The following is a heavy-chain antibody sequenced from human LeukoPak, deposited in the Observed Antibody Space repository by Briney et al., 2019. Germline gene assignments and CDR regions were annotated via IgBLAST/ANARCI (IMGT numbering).Heavy chain of an antibody. V-gene: IGHV3-48*01. CDR3: ARGAAAAHDAFDI. Sequence: GGSLRLSCAASGFTFSSYGMNWVRQAPGRGLEWVSYISSSSSTIFYADSVKGRFTLSRDNSKNTLYLQMNSLRAEDTAVYYCARGAAAAHDAFDIWGQGTMVTVSS. D-gene: IGHD6-13*01. CDR1: GFTFSSYG. J-gene: IGHJ3*02. CDR2: ISSSSSTI.